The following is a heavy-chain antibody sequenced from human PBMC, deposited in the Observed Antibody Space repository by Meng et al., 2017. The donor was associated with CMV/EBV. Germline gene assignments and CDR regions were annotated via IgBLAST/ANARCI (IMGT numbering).Heavy chain of an antibody. J-gene: IGHJ4*02. CDR2: INHSGST. CDR1: GGSFSGYY. Sequence: QVKLKQCGSGLLKASESLSLTCAVYGGSFSGYYWSWIRQPPGNGLEWIGEINHSGSTNYNPSLKSRVTISVDTSKNQFSLKLSSVTAAETAVYYCASSLTYPDYWGQGTLVTVSS. D-gene: IGHD2-15*01. CDR3: ASSLTYPDY. V-gene: IGHV4-34*01.